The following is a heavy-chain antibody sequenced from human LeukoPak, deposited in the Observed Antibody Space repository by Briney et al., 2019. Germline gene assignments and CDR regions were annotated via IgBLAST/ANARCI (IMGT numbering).Heavy chain of an antibody. CDR1: GYTFSDYY. Sequence: VASVKVSCRASGYTFSDYYIHWVRQAPGQGLEWMGWINPNSGGTNYAQKFQGRVTMTRDTSISTAYMELSRLRSDDTAVYYCAALRYFDWLLDHDAFDIWGQGTMVTVSS. CDR2: INPNSGGT. V-gene: IGHV1-2*02. D-gene: IGHD3-9*01. CDR3: AALRYFDWLLDHDAFDI. J-gene: IGHJ3*02.